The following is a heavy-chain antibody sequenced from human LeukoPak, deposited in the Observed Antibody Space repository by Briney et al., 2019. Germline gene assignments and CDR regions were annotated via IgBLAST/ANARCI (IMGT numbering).Heavy chain of an antibody. CDR2: ISSSGNTI. Sequence: GGSLRLSCAASGFTFSSYIMNWVRQAPGKWLEWVSYISSSGNTIYYADSVKGRFTISRDNVKNSLFLQMNSLRADDTAVYYCVQEAPGSHPDYWGQGTLVTVSS. CDR3: VQEAPGSHPDY. V-gene: IGHV3-48*04. CDR1: GFTFSSYI. J-gene: IGHJ4*02. D-gene: IGHD1-1*01.